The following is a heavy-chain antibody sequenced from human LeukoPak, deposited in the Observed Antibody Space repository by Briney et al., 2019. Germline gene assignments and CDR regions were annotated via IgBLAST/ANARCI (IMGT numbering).Heavy chain of an antibody. J-gene: IGHJ3*02. CDR3: ARLHAHSSSRSAFDI. V-gene: IGHV4-39*01. CDR1: GGSISSSSYY. Sequence: SETLSLTCTVSGGSISSSSYYWGWIRQPPGKGLEWIGSIYYSGSTYYNPSLRSRVTISVDTSKNQFSLKLSSVTAADTAVYYCARLHAHSSSRSAFDIWGQGTMVTVSS. CDR2: IYYSGST. D-gene: IGHD6-6*01.